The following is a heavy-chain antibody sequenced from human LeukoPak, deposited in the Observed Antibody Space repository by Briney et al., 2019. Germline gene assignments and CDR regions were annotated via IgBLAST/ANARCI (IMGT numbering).Heavy chain of an antibody. Sequence: ASVKVSCKASGYRLRNHGISWVRQAPGQGLEWVGWIAADSGDIHGYTHYAEKLQGRVSMTTDTSTDTAYMDLRSLTSDDTAVYYCARGSSPYNWYFDLWGRGTLITVPS. J-gene: IGHJ2*01. CDR2: IAADSGDIHGYT. D-gene: IGHD4-11*01. CDR1: GYRLRNHG. CDR3: ARGSSPYNWYFDL. V-gene: IGHV1-18*01.